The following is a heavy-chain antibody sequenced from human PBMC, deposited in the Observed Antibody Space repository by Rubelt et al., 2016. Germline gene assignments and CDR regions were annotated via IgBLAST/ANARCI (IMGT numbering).Heavy chain of an antibody. J-gene: IGHJ5*02. Sequence: LQKPSETLSLTCSVSGASISSYYWSWIRQPPGKGLEWIASFYHTGSTTYNPSLKSRVTMSVDTSKNQFSLKVSSVTAADTAVYYCARNGSPENNWFDPWGQGTLVTVSS. CDR1: GASISSYY. V-gene: IGHV4-59*08. CDR2: FYHTGST. D-gene: IGHD3-10*01. CDR3: ARNGSPENNWFDP.